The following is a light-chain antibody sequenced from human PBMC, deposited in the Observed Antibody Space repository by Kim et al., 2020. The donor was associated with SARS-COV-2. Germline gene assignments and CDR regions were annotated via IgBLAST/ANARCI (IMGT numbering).Light chain of an antibody. CDR1: SSNIGFSP. CDR2: GND. Sequence: QSVLTQPPSVSATPGQRVTISCSGSSSNIGFSPVSWYQHLQGTAPKLLIYGNDQRPSGVPDRFSGSKSGTSASLAISGLQSRDEGDYYCATWDDTLSGRVFGGGTQLTVL. CDR3: ATWDDTLSGRV. V-gene: IGLV1-44*01. J-gene: IGLJ3*02.